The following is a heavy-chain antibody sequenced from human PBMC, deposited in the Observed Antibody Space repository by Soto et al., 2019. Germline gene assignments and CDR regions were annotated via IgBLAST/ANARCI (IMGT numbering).Heavy chain of an antibody. CDR2: MHTSGST. CDR1: GVSISTYH. V-gene: IGHV4-4*07. D-gene: IGHD5-12*01. J-gene: IGHJ4*02. Sequence: SETLSLTCIVSGVSISTYHCSWIRQPAGKGLEWIGRMHTSGSTNYNPSLKSRVSMSVDTSKNHFSLKVSSVTAADTAVYYCARDEYGYGASYDSWGQGTLVTVSS. CDR3: ARDEYGYGASYDS.